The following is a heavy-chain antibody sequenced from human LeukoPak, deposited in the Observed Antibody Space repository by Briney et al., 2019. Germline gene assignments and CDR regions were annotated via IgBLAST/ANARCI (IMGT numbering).Heavy chain of an antibody. CDR3: ARENYYRIGRFDRAYLDD. D-gene: IGHD3-10*01. J-gene: IGHJ4*02. V-gene: IGHV1-3*03. CDR1: ASTFSTYA. CDR2: ISTGNGNT. Sequence: ASVKVSCKASASTFSTYAIHWVRQAPGQGLEWMGWISTGNGNTRYSKAFQDRVNITRDTSASTVYMDLRGLRSEDMAVYYCARENYYRIGRFDRAYLDDWGQGTLVTVSS.